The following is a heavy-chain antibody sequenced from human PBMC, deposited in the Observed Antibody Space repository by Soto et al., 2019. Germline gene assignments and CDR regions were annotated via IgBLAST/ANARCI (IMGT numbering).Heavy chain of an antibody. V-gene: IGHV4-59*08. D-gene: IGHD6-6*01. CDR2: IYCSGST. CDR1: GGSISSYY. J-gene: IGHJ4*02. CDR3: ARVYSSSSGGYYFDY. Sequence: PSETLSLTCTVSGGSISSYYWSWIRQPPGKGLEWIGYIYCSGSTNYNPPLKSRVTISVDTSKNQFSLKLSSVTAADTAVYYCARVYSSSSGGYYFDYWGQGTLVTVSS.